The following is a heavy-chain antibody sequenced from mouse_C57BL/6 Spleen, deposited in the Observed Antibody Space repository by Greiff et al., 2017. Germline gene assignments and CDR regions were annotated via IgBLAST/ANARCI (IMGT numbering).Heavy chain of an antibody. V-gene: IGHV14-2*01. CDR1: GFNIKDYY. Sequence: EVKLVESGAELVKPGASVKLSCTASGFNIKDYYMHWVKQRTEQGLEWIGRIDPEDGETKYAPKFQGKATITADTSSNTAYLQLSSLTSEDTAVYYCARSLTTVVEAMDYWGQGTSVTVSS. D-gene: IGHD1-1*01. J-gene: IGHJ4*01. CDR3: ARSLTTVVEAMDY. CDR2: IDPEDGET.